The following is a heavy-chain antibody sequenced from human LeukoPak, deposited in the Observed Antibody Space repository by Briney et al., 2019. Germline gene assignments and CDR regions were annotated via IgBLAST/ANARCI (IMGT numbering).Heavy chain of an antibody. V-gene: IGHV3-33*01. CDR1: GFTFNKYG. J-gene: IGHJ5*01. CDR3: ARDGSGLAVRGWFDF. D-gene: IGHD3-10*01. CDR2: IWYDRRNE. Sequence: PGGSLRLSCVASGFTFNKYGVHWVRQAPGKGPEWVAVIWYDRRNEYYADSVKGRLAISRDNDKNTVNLQMNSLRAEDTAVYYCARDGSGLAVRGWFDFWGQGTLVTVSS.